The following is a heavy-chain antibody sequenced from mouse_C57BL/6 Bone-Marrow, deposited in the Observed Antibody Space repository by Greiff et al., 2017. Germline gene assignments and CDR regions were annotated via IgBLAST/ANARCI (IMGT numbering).Heavy chain of an antibody. Sequence: VQLQQSGAELVRPGTSVKVSCKASGYAFTNYLIEWVKQRPGQGLEWIGVINPGSGGTNYNEKFKGKATLTADKSSSTAYMQLSSLTSEDSAVYFCARWGWLLYWYFDVWGTGTTVTVSS. CDR3: ARWGWLLYWYFDV. CDR2: INPGSGGT. CDR1: GYAFTNYL. V-gene: IGHV1-54*01. D-gene: IGHD2-3*01. J-gene: IGHJ1*03.